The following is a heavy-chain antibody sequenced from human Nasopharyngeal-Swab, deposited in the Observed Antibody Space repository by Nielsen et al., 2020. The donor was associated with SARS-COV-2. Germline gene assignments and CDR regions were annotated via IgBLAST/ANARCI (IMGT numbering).Heavy chain of an antibody. CDR3: ASPSTLDY. CDR1: GFTFSSYS. Sequence: GGSLRLSCAASGFTFSSYSMNWVRQAPGKGLEWVSYISSSSSTIYYADSVKGRFTISRDNAKNSLYLQMNSLRAEDTAVYYCASPSTLDYWGQGTLVTASS. V-gene: IGHV3-48*01. J-gene: IGHJ4*02. CDR2: ISSSSSTI.